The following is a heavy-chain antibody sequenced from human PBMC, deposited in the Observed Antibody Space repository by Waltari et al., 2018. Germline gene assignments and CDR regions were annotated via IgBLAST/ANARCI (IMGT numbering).Heavy chain of an antibody. Sequence: QVQLVESGGGLVGPGGSLRLSCAASGFTVSDYYMTWIRQAPGKGLAWVAYIADSNAMYYADSVKGRFTMSRDNAKNSLHLQMDSLRAEDAGVYYCARDEYSYSYWGQGTLVTVSS. J-gene: IGHJ4*02. CDR3: ARDEYSYSY. CDR1: GFTVSDYY. CDR2: IADSNAM. V-gene: IGHV3-11*01. D-gene: IGHD5-18*01.